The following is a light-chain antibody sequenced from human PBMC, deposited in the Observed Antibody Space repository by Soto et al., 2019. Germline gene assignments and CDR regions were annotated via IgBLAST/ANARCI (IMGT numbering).Light chain of an antibody. CDR3: QQYSIWPYT. J-gene: IGKJ2*01. CDR1: QSISSN. CDR2: GAS. Sequence: EIVMTQSPATLSVSPGERATLSCRASQSISSNLAWYQQKPGQAPRLLIYGASTRATGIPARFSGSGSGTEFTLTISSLQSEDFEVYYCQQYSIWPYTFGQGTKLEIK. V-gene: IGKV3-15*01.